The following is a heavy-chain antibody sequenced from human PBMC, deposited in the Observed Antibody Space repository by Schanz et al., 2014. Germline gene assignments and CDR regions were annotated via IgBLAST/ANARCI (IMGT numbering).Heavy chain of an antibody. CDR1: GFTFSSYT. CDR2: IYSGGST. D-gene: IGHD1-1*01. J-gene: IGHJ3*02. V-gene: IGHV3-66*01. CDR3: ARDRWDWNNAFDI. Sequence: EVQLLESGGGLVRPGGSLRLSCAASGFTFSSYTMNWVRQAPGKGLEWVSVIYSGGSTYYADSVKGRFTISRDNSKNTLYLQMNSLRAEDTAVYYCARDRWDWNNAFDIWGQGTMVTVSS.